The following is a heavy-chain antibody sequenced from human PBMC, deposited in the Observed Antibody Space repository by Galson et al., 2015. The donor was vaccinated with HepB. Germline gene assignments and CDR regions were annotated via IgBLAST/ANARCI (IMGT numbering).Heavy chain of an antibody. CDR1: GFTFSSYG. Sequence: SLRLSCAASGFTFSSYGMHWVRQAPGKGLEWVAVISYDGSNKYYADSVKGRFTISRDNSKNTLYLQMNSLRAEDTAVYYCAKDEGIAAAGPDYWGQGTLVTVSS. CDR2: ISYDGSNK. J-gene: IGHJ4*02. CDR3: AKDEGIAAAGPDY. V-gene: IGHV3-30*18. D-gene: IGHD6-13*01.